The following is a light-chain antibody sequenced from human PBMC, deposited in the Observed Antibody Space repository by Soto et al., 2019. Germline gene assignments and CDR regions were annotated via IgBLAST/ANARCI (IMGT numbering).Light chain of an antibody. V-gene: IGLV2-8*01. CDR3: SSYAGNNIHYV. CDR1: SSDIGAYNY. Sequence: SALTQPASVSGSPGQSITISCTGTSSDIGAYNYVSWYQQHPGKVPKLMIYEVSKRPSGVPDRFSGSKSGNTASLTVSGLQAEDEADYYCSSYAGNNIHYVFGTGTKGHRP. J-gene: IGLJ1*01. CDR2: EVS.